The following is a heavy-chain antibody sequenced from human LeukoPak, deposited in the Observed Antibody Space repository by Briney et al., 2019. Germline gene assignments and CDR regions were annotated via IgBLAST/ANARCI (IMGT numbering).Heavy chain of an antibody. CDR2: INHSGST. CDR1: GGSFSGYY. V-gene: IGHV4-34*01. J-gene: IGHJ4*02. CDR3: ARHSSTWFEGD. Sequence: SETLSLTCAVYGGSFSGYYWSWIRQPPGKGLEWIGEINHSGSTNYNPSLKSRVTISVDTSKNQFSLKLSSVTAADTAMYYCARHSSTWFEGDWGLGTVVTVSS. D-gene: IGHD6-13*01.